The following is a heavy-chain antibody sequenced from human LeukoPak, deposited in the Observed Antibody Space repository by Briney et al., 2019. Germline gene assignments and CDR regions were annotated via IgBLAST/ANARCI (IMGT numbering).Heavy chain of an antibody. CDR1: GFTFSSYA. J-gene: IGHJ4*02. D-gene: IGHD5-12*01. CDR2: IRSKAYGGTT. Sequence: PGGSLRLSCAASGFTFSSYAMSWFRQAPGKGLEWVGFIRSKAYGGTTEYAASVKGRFTISRDDSKSIAYLQMNSLKTEDTAVYYCTRDGGNEVSDYWGQGTLVTVSS. V-gene: IGHV3-49*03. CDR3: TRDGGNEVSDY.